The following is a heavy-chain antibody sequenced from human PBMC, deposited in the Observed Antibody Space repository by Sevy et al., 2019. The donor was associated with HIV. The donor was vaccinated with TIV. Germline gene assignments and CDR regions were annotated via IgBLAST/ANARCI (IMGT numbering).Heavy chain of an antibody. J-gene: IGHJ6*02. CDR2: IKSKADGGTT. CDR1: GFTFTYAW. Sequence: GGSLRLSCAASGFTFTYAWMSWVRQAPGKGLELVGRIKSKADGGTTDYAAPVKGRFTISRDDSKNTLYLQMNSLKTEDTAVYYCATDPIIVLLVTDGMDVWGQWTTVTVSS. V-gene: IGHV3-15*01. CDR3: ATDPIIVLLVTDGMDV. D-gene: IGHD2-8*02.